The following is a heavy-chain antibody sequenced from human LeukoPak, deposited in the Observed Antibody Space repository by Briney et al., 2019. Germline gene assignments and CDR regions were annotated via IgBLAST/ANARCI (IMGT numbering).Heavy chain of an antibody. V-gene: IGHV3-11*05. CDR2: ISTGNSST. D-gene: IGHD3-22*01. CDR1: GFTFSDYY. J-gene: IGHJ4*02. Sequence: GGSLRLSCAASGFTFSDYYMSWIRQAPGKGLEWVSYISTGNSSTKYADSVRGRFTISRDNAKNSLYLQMNSLRAEDTAVYYCARDFIHRSGEAGYWGQGTLVTVSS. CDR3: ARDFIHRSGEAGY.